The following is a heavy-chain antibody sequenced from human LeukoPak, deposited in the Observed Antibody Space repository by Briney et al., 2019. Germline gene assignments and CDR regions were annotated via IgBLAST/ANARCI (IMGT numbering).Heavy chain of an antibody. CDR2: IGTAGDT. Sequence: GGSLRLSCAASGFTFSDYDMHWVRQATGKGLEWVSAIGTAGDTYYTGSVKGRFTISRENAKNSLYLQMNSLRAGDTAVYYCARVAKERVGGVYYFDYWCQGTLVTVSS. CDR1: GFTFSDYD. D-gene: IGHD1-1*01. V-gene: IGHV3-13*01. CDR3: ARVAKERVGGVYYFDY. J-gene: IGHJ4*02.